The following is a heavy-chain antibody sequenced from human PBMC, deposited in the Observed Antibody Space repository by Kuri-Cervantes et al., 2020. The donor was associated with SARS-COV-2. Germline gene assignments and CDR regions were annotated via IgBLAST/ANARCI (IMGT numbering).Heavy chain of an antibody. J-gene: IGHJ4*02. CDR3: ACPSMVRGVDLFDY. Sequence: ASVKVSCKASAYSYIGYYVHWVRQAPGQGLVWRGWINPHRGGTNYAQEFQGRVAMTWDTSISTAYMDLSRLKSDDTATYYCACPSMVRGVDLFDYWGQGTLVTVSS. D-gene: IGHD3-10*01. V-gene: IGHV1-2*02. CDR1: AYSYIGYY. CDR2: INPHRGGT.